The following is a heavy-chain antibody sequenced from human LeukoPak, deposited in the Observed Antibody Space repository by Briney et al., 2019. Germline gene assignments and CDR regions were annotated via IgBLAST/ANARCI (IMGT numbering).Heavy chain of an antibody. V-gene: IGHV3-30*02. Sequence: GGSLRLSCAASGFTFSSYGMHWVRQAPGKGLEWVAFIRYDGSNKYYADSVKGRFTISRDNSKNTLYLQMNSLRAEDTAVYYCAKGGLLRFLEWSAEYFQHWGQGTLVTVSS. D-gene: IGHD3-3*01. CDR3: AKGGLLRFLEWSAEYFQH. CDR1: GFTFSSYG. CDR2: IRYDGSNK. J-gene: IGHJ1*01.